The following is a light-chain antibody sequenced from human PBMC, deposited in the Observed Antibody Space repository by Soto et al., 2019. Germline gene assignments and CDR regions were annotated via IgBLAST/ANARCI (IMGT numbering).Light chain of an antibody. V-gene: IGKV1-33*01. Sequence: DIQMTQSPSSLSSSVGDRVTITCQASQGISTNFNRYQQKPGKAPNLLIYDASNLQTGVPSRFSGSGSGTDFIFTISSMQPEDFGTYYCQHYDTLPAVTFGGGTKVEIK. CDR1: QGISTN. CDR2: DAS. CDR3: QHYDTLPAVT. J-gene: IGKJ4*01.